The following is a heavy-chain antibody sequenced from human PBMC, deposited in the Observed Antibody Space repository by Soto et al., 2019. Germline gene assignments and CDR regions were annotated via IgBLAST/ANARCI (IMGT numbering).Heavy chain of an antibody. Sequence: PSETLALTCAFSVGSISISNWGSWFRQPPVKGLEWIGEIYHSGSTNYNPSLKSRVTISVDKSKNQFSLKLSSVTAADTAVYYCARDPRWSNYYHYGMDVWGQGTTVTVSS. V-gene: IGHV4-4*02. CDR1: VGSISISNW. D-gene: IGHD2-15*01. CDR3: ARDPRWSNYYHYGMDV. J-gene: IGHJ6*02. CDR2: IYHSGST.